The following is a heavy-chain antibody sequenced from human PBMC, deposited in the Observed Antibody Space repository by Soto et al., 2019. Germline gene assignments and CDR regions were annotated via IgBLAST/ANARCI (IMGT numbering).Heavy chain of an antibody. CDR1: GFTFSDYG. D-gene: IGHD5-12*01. CDR3: ARVSTTWEDDY. CDR2: ISSGSDTI. V-gene: IGHV3-48*02. Sequence: EVQLVESGGGLVQPGGSLRLSCAASGFTFSDYGVNWVRQAPGKGLEWISYISSGSDTIYYADSVKGRFTISRDDAKNSLFLQRTSLRDEDTAVYYCARVSTTWEDDYWGQGTLVTVSS. J-gene: IGHJ4*02.